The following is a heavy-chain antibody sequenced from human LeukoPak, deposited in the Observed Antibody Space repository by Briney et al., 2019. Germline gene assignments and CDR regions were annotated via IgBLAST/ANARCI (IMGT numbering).Heavy chain of an antibody. Sequence: SETLSLTCAVSGGSISSGGNTWGCIRQPPGKGLEWLGYISHSGTTYYNLSLKSRVTISVNGSKNQFSLQLNSVTAADSAVYYCARVYDASVLYFCDWGRGTLVTVSS. V-gene: IGHV4-30-2*01. CDR1: GGSISSGGNT. CDR2: ISHSGTT. CDR3: ARVYDASVLYFCD. D-gene: IGHD5/OR15-5a*01. J-gene: IGHJ4*02.